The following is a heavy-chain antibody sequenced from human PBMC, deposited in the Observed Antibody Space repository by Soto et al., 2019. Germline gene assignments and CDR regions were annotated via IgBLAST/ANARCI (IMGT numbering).Heavy chain of an antibody. J-gene: IGHJ3*02. CDR2: IYYSGST. CDR1: GGSISSGDYY. V-gene: IGHV4-30-4*01. D-gene: IGHD3-9*01. CDR3: ASGHYDILTGYEYAFDI. Sequence: QVQLQESGPGLVKPSQTLSLTCTVSGGSISSGDYYWSWIRQPPGKGLEWIGYIYYSGSTYYNPSLKSRVTISVDTSKNQFSLKLSSVTAADTAVYYCASGHYDILTGYEYAFDIWGQGTMVTVSS.